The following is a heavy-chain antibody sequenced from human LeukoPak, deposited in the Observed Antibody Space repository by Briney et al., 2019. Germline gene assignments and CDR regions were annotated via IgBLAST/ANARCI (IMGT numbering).Heavy chain of an antibody. CDR1: GGSISSSSYY. V-gene: IGHV4-39*07. CDR2: TYTSGST. J-gene: IGHJ4*02. Sequence: PSETLSLTCTVSGGSISSSSYYWGWIRQPPGKGLEWIGRTYTSGSTNYNPSLKSRVTMSVDTSKNQFSLKLSSVTAADTAVYYCARDTYYYGSGSYGLDYWGQGTLVTVSS. D-gene: IGHD3-10*01. CDR3: ARDTYYYGSGSYGLDY.